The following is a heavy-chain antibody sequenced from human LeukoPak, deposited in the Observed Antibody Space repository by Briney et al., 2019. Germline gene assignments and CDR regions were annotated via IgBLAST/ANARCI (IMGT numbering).Heavy chain of an antibody. CDR3: ASLRERSYYARGFDY. J-gene: IGHJ4*02. CDR1: GGSISSYY. CDR2: IYYSGST. Sequence: SETPSLTCTVSGGSISSYYWSWIRQPPGKGLGWIGYIYYSGSTNYNPSLKSRVTISVDTSKNQFSLKLSSVTAADTAVYYCASLRERSYYARGFDYWGQGTLVTVSS. V-gene: IGHV4-59*08. D-gene: IGHD1-26*01.